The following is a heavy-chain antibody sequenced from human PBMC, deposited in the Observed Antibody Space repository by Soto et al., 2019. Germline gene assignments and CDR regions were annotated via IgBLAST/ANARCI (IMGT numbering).Heavy chain of an antibody. Sequence: EVQLVESGGGLVKPGGSLRLSCAASGFTFSSYSMNWVRQAPGKGLEWVSSISSSSSYIYYADSVKGRFTISRDNAKNSLYLQMNSLRAEDTAVYYCARDQRMITFAGPLDLWGRGTLVTVSS. CDR2: ISSSSSYI. CDR1: GFTFSSYS. CDR3: ARDQRMITFAGPLDL. J-gene: IGHJ2*01. V-gene: IGHV3-21*01. D-gene: IGHD3-16*01.